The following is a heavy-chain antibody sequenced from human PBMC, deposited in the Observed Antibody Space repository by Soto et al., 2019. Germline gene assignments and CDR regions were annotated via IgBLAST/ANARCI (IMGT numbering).Heavy chain of an antibody. CDR2: IHKSGND. D-gene: IGHD2-21*02. CDR1: GGSISIYF. CDR3: ARLQYTVVTPIDM. V-gene: IGHV4-59*01. J-gene: IGHJ3*02. Sequence: SETLSLTCTVPGGSISIYFWTCIRQFPGKRLEWIDLIHKSGNDNSNPSLKSRVTISMDTSKNQISLRLTSVTAADTAMYYCARLQYTVVTPIDMWCQGTMVTVSS.